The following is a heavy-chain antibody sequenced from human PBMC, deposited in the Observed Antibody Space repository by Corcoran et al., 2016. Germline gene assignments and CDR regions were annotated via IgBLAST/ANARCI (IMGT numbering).Heavy chain of an antibody. D-gene: IGHD2-2*01. CDR3: ARARGYCSSTSCYGHDYGMDV. J-gene: IGHJ6*02. CDR1: GFTFSSYG. Sequence: VQLVESVGGVVQPGRSLRLSCAASGFTFSSYGMHWVRQAPGKGLEWVAVIWYDGSNKYYADSVKGRFTISRDNSKNTLYLQMNSRRADDTAVYYCARARGYCSSTSCYGHDYGMDVWGQGTTVTVSS. CDR2: IWYDGSNK. V-gene: IGHV3-33*01.